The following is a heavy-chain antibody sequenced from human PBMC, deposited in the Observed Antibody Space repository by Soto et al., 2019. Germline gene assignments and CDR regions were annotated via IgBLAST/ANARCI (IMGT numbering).Heavy chain of an antibody. D-gene: IGHD2-21*01. J-gene: IGHJ5*02. CDR3: AREGVFSEDWYAP. Sequence: PSETLSLTCTVSGGSISSSSYYWGWIRQPPGKGLEWIGYIYYSGSTNYNPSLKSRVTISVDTSKNQFSLKLSSVTAADTAVYYCAREGVFSEDWYAPWGQGTLVTVSS. CDR2: IYYSGST. CDR1: GGSISSSSYY. V-gene: IGHV4-61*01.